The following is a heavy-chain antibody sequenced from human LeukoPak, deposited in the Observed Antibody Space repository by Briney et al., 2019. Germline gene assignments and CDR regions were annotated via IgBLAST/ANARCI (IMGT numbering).Heavy chain of an antibody. Sequence: PGGSLRLSCAASGFTFSSYSMNWVRQAPGKGLEWVSSISSSSSYIYYADSVKGRFTISRDNAKNSLYLQMNSLRAEDTAVYYCARGKDYDFWSGYQAGFDYWGQGTLVTVSS. CDR2: ISSSSSYI. CDR3: ARGKDYDFWSGYQAGFDY. V-gene: IGHV3-21*01. D-gene: IGHD3-3*01. CDR1: GFTFSSYS. J-gene: IGHJ4*02.